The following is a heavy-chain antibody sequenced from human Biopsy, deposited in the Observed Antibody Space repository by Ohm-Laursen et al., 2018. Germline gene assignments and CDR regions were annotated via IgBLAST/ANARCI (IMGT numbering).Heavy chain of an antibody. Sequence: SLRLSCTASGSTVSGNYLNWVRQAPGKGLEWVSVIHPGGDTYYADSVKGRFTISRDSSKNTLYLQMNSLRVEDTAVYYCARGPSGVATIGRGQGTLVTVSS. J-gene: IGHJ4*02. CDR2: IHPGGDT. D-gene: IGHD5-24*01. CDR3: ARGPSGVATIG. V-gene: IGHV3-66*01. CDR1: GSTVSGNY.